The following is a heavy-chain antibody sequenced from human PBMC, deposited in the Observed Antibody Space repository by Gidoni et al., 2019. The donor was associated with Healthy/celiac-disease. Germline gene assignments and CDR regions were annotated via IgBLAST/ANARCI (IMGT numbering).Heavy chain of an antibody. CDR3: AREMVIVPAAAFDY. V-gene: IGHV1-3*01. Sequence: QVQLVQSGAAVKQPGASVKVSCKGPGYSANGYAGQWVREAPGQRLEWMVWITAGNGDTKYAQQVQGRVTITGDTSASTVYMELSSLRSEDTAVYYCAREMVIVPAAAFDYWGQGTLVTVSS. CDR2: ITAGNGDT. J-gene: IGHJ4*02. D-gene: IGHD2-2*01. CDR1: GYSANGYA.